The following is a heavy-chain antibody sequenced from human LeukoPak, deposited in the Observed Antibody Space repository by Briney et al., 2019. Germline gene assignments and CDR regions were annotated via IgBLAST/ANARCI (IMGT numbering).Heavy chain of an antibody. CDR3: ARDFKVRGVTFDY. V-gene: IGHV3-21*01. Sequence: PGGSLRLSCAASGFTFSSYSMNWVRQAPGKGLEWVSSISSSSSYIYYADSVKGRFTISRDNAKNSLYLQMNSLRAEDTAVYYCARDFKVRGVTFDYWGQGTLVTVSS. J-gene: IGHJ4*02. CDR2: ISSSSSYI. CDR1: GFTFSSYS. D-gene: IGHD3-10*01.